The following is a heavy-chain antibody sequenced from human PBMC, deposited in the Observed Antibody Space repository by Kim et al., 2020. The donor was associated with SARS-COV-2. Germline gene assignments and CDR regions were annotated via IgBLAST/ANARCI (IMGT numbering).Heavy chain of an antibody. J-gene: IGHJ3*02. V-gene: IGHV3-13*01. CDR3: ARETSTSGAFDI. D-gene: IGHD1-1*01. Sequence: SYPGSRRGRFTISRENAKNSLYLQMNSLRAGDTAVYYCARETSTSGAFDIWGQGTMVTVSS.